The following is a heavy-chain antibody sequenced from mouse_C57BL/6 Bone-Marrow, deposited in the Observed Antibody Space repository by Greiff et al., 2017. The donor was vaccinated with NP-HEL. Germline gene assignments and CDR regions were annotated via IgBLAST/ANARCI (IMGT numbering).Heavy chain of an antibody. CDR1: GYTFTSYW. CDR3: ATTVEATRAVDD. J-gene: IGHJ4*01. CDR2: IDPSDSET. D-gene: IGHD1-1*01. Sequence: QVQLQQPGAELVRPGSSVKLSCKASGYTFTSYWMHWVKQRPIQGLEWIGNIDPSDSETHYNQKFKDKATLTVDKSSSTAYMQLSSLTSEDSAVYYCATTVEATRAVDDWGQGTSVTVSS. V-gene: IGHV1-52*01.